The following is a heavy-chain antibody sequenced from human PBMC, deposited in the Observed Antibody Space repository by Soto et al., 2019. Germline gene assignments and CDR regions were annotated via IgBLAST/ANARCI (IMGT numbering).Heavy chain of an antibody. D-gene: IGHD3-3*01. V-gene: IGHV1-8*01. CDR2: MNPNSGNT. CDR3: ARGWKPYDFWSANWSSDL. CDR1: GYTFTSYD. J-gene: IGHJ2*01. Sequence: ASVKVACKASGYTFTSYDINWVRQATGQGLEWMGWMNPNSGNTGYAQKFQGRVTMTRNTSISTAYMELSSLRSEDTAVYYCARGWKPYDFWSANWSSDLSGRGPMVPV.